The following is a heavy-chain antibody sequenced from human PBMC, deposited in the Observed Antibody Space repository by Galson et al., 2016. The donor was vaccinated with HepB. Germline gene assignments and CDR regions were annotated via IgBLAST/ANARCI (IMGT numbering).Heavy chain of an antibody. CDR2: IETAGDT. D-gene: IGHD6-6*01. V-gene: IGHV3-13*01. CDR1: GFTFSIHD. CDR3: ARDYSSSSRYNYFDY. Sequence: SLRLSCAASGFTFSIHDMHWMRQAPGKGLEWVSAIETAGDTYYPDSVKGRFTISRENAKNSLYLQMNSLRAGDTAVYYCARDYSSSSRYNYFDYWGQGTLVTVSS. J-gene: IGHJ4*02.